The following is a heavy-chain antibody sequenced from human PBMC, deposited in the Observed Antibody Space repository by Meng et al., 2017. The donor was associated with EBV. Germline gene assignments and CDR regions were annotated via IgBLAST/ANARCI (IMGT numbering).Heavy chain of an antibody. CDR2: LIPMSGAP. D-gene: IGHD3-10*01. CDR3: ASESGRGYTPDY. V-gene: IGHV1-69*01. J-gene: IGHJ4*02. CDR1: GGTFRSDA. Sequence: QVQWQQSGDEVKKPGFSVKVSCRTSGGTFRSDAVSWVRQAPGQGLEWMGGLIPMSGAPHYAQKFQDRVTIIADESTSTHSMELNNLRFEDTAIYYCASESGRGYTPDYWGQGTLVTVSS.